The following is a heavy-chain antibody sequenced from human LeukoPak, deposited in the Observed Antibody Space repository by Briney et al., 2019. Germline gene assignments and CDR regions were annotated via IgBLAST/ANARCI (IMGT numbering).Heavy chain of an antibody. CDR1: GYSISSGYY. J-gene: IGHJ3*02. D-gene: IGHD3-9*01. CDR3: ARDGILTGYDAFDI. V-gene: IGHV4-38-2*02. CDR2: IYHSGST. Sequence: SETLSLTCTVSGYSISSGYYWGWIRQPPGKGLEWIGSIYHSGSTYYNPSLKSRVTISVDTSKNQFSLKLSSVTAADTAVYYCARDGILTGYDAFDIWGQGTMVTVSS.